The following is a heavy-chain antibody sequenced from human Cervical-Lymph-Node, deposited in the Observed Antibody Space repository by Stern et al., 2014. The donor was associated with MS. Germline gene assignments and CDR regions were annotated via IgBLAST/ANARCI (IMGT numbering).Heavy chain of an antibody. CDR1: GGSISSSTYY. J-gene: IGHJ4*02. CDR3: GSGNGWYLH. D-gene: IGHD6-19*01. CDR2: IHESGTT. Sequence: QVQLQESGPGLVKPSATLSLTCTVSGGSISSSTYYWGWLRPPPGQGLEWIGNIHESGTTYYRPFLQSRVTISVDTSTTQYSQRLSSVTAADSAVYYCGSGNGWYLHWGQGTLVTVSS. V-gene: IGHV4-39*01.